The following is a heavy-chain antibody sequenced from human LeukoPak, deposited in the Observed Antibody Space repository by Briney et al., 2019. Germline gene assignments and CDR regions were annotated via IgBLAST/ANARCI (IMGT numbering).Heavy chain of an antibody. D-gene: IGHD3-10*01. CDR1: GGSLSGYY. V-gene: IGHV4-34*01. J-gene: IGHJ4*02. CDR3: AKHGSYHFDY. Sequence: SETLSLTCGVYGGSLSGYYWSWIRKPPGRGREWFGQIRHSGSANYNPSLRSRVTISMDTSKNQFSLNLSSVTAADTAVYYCAKHGSYHFDYWGQGTLVTVSS. CDR2: IRHSGSA.